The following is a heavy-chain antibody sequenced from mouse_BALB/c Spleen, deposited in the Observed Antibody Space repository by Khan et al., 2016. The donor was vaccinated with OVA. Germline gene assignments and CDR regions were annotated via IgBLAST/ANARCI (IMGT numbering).Heavy chain of an antibody. D-gene: IGHD2-10*01. CDR1: GYTFTSFG. J-gene: IGHJ4*01. Sequence: QIQLVQSGPELKKPGETVKISCKASGYTFTSFGMNWVKQAPGKGLEWMGWINTYTGETTYADDFKGRFAFSLDTSASTAYLQFNNLKHEDTATYLCARPPYFSYTIACWGQGTSVTVSS. CDR2: INTYTGET. CDR3: ARPPYFSYTIAC. V-gene: IGHV9-3-1*01.